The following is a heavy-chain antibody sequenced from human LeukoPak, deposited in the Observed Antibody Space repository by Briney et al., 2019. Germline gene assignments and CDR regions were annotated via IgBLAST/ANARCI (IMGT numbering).Heavy chain of an antibody. J-gene: IGHJ4*02. Sequence: GGSLGLSCAASAFTFGNYAMSWVRQAPGKGLEWVSAISGSGGSTYYADSVKGRFTISRDNSKSTLYLQMNSLRAEDTAVYYCAKGRVTAAGPSDWGQGTLVTVSS. CDR3: AKGRVTAAGPSD. D-gene: IGHD6-13*01. CDR1: AFTFGNYA. V-gene: IGHV3-23*01. CDR2: ISGSGGST.